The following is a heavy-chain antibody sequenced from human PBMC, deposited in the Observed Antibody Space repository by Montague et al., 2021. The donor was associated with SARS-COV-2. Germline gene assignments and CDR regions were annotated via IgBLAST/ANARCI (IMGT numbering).Heavy chain of an antibody. D-gene: IGHD5-18*01. V-gene: IGHV4-39*01. CDR3: ARPGSGYSYGSGAFDY. CDR1: GGSISNSIYY. CDR2: IYYTENT. J-gene: IGHJ4*02. Sequence: SETLSLTCTVSGGSISNSIYYWDWIRQPPGKGLEWIGGIYYTENTXCNPSLKSRVTISIDTSKNQFSLKLSSVTAADTAVYYCARPGSGYSYGSGAFDYWGQGTLVTVSS.